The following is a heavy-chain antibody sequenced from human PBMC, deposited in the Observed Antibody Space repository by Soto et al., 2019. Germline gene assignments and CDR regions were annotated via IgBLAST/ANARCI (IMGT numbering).Heavy chain of an antibody. J-gene: IGHJ5*02. CDR3: AKDMMTWLQLPWFDP. Sequence: PGGSLRLACAASGFTFDDYAMHWVQQAPGNGLEWVSVISWNSGSIGYADSVKGRFTISRDNAKNSLYLQMNSLRADDTALYYCAKDMMTWLQLPWFDPSGQGTLVTVSS. CDR2: ISWNSGSI. D-gene: IGHD5-12*01. V-gene: IGHV3-9*01. CDR1: GFTFDDYA.